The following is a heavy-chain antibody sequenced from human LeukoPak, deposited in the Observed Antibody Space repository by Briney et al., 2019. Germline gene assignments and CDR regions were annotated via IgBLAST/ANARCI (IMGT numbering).Heavy chain of an antibody. D-gene: IGHD3-10*01. CDR1: GFNFSSYW. J-gene: IGHJ4*02. CDR3: ARRMARGDYFDY. CDR2: IKQDGTEK. V-gene: IGHV3-7*02. Sequence: GGSLRLSCAAAGFNFSSYWMTWVRQAPGKGLEWVANIKQDGTEKYYVDSVKGRFTISRDNAKNSLYLQMNSLRDVDTAVYYCARRMARGDYFDYWGQGTLVTVSS.